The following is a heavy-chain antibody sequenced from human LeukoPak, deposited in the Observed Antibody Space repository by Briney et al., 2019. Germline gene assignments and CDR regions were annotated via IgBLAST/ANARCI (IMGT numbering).Heavy chain of an antibody. V-gene: IGHV4-61*10. J-gene: IGHJ4*02. CDR3: ARGRYGWLPFDF. CDR2: IYYSGST. CDR1: GGSISSGSYY. D-gene: IGHD3-16*01. Sequence: SETLSLTCTVSGGSISSGSYYWSWIRQPAGKGLEWIGYIYYSGSTNYSPSLKSRVTISVDTSKNQFTLKLSSVTAADTAVYYCARGRYGWLPFDFWGQGTLVTVSS.